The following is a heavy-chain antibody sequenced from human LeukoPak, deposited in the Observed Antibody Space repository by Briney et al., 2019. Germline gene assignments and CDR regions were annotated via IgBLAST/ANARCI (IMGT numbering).Heavy chain of an antibody. CDR2: ILSGGSI. CDR3: VRGITMMAVVPYAFDI. V-gene: IGHV3-66*02. J-gene: IGHJ3*02. CDR1: GFTFNGNY. D-gene: IGHD3-22*01. Sequence: GGSLRLSCAVSGFTFNGNYMSWVRQAPGKGLEWLSVILSGGSIYYADSVRGRFTISRDNSKSTLYLQINSLRPDDTAVYYCVRGITMMAVVPYAFDIWGQGTKVTVSS.